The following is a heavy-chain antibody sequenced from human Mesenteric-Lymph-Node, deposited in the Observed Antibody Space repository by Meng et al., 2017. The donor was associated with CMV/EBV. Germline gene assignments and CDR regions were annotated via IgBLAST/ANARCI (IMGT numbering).Heavy chain of an antibody. CDR1: GGSFSGYY. Sequence: GSLRLSCAVYGGSFSGYYWSWIRQPPGKGLEWIGEINHSGSTNYNPSLKSRVTISVDTSKNQFSLKLSSVTAADTAVYYCARDRPNWFDPWGQGTLVTVSS. CDR2: INHSGST. V-gene: IGHV4-34*01. J-gene: IGHJ5*02. D-gene: IGHD1-14*01. CDR3: ARDRPNWFDP.